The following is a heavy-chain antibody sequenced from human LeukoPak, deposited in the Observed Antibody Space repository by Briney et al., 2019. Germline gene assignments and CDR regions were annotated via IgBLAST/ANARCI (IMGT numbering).Heavy chain of an antibody. Sequence: GASVKVSCKVSGYTLTELSMHWVRQAPGKGLEWMGGFDPEDGETIYAQKFQGRVTMTEDTSTDTAYMELSSLRSEDTAVYYCATVTPRLVYYDSSGYYDYWGQGTLVTVSS. V-gene: IGHV1-24*01. CDR3: ATVTPRLVYYDSSGYYDY. CDR2: FDPEDGET. CDR1: GYTLTELS. D-gene: IGHD3-22*01. J-gene: IGHJ4*02.